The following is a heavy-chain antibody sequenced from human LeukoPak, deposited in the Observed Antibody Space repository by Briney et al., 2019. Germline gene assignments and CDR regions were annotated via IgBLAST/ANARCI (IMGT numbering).Heavy chain of an antibody. CDR3: ARGDGGFYWYFGL. V-gene: IGHV3-48*03. CDR1: GFTFSSFE. CDR2: SSNSGATK. J-gene: IGHJ2*01. Sequence: GGSLRLSCAASGFTFSSFEMNWVRQAPGKGLEWVSYSSNSGATKFYADSVKGRFTISRDNAKKSLSPQMNSLRAEDTAVYYCARGDGGFYWYFGLWGRGTLVTVSS. D-gene: IGHD6-25*01.